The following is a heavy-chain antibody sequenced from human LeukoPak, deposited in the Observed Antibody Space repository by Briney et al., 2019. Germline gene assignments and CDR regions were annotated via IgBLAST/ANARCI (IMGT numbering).Heavy chain of an antibody. CDR2: ISRGSASI. V-gene: IGHV3-21*01. CDR3: ARSPGAMAFDY. J-gene: IGHJ4*02. Sequence: GGSLRLSCAASGFTFSSYSMNWVRQAPGKGLEWVSSISRGSASIYYADSLKGRVTISRDNAKNSLYLQMNSLRAEDTAVYYCARSPGAMAFDYWGQGTLVTVSS. D-gene: IGHD5-18*01. CDR1: GFTFSSYS.